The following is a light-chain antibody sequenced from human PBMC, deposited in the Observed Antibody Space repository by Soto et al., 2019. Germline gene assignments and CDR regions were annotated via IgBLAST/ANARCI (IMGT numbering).Light chain of an antibody. CDR2: DVS. CDR3: TLMV. CDR1: SSDVGGYNY. V-gene: IGLV2-14*01. J-gene: IGLJ2*01. Sequence: QSVLTQPASVSGSPGQSITISCTGTSSDVGGYNYVSWYQQHPGKAPKLMIYDVSNRPSGVSNRFSGSKSGNTASLTISGLQAEDEAASSSTLMVFGGGTKLTVL.